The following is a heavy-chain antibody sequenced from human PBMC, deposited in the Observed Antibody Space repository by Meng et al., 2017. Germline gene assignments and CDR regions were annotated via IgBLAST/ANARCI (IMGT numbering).Heavy chain of an antibody. CDR3: ARVVAATTLFLDY. V-gene: IGHV4-4*02. D-gene: IGHD2-15*01. CDR1: GGSNSSSNW. CDR2: IYHSWST. J-gene: IGHJ4*02. Sequence: EQMPEAGPGPVKPSGAMSLTCGVAGGSNSSSNWWSWVRQPPGKGLEWIGEIYHSWSTNYNPSLKSRVTISVDKSKNQFSLKLSSVTAADTAVYYCARVVAATTLFLDYWGQGTLVTVSS.